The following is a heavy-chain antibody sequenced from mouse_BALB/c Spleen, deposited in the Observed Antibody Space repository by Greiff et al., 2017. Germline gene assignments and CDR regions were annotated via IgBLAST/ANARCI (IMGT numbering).Heavy chain of an antibody. Sequence: QVQLQQSGAELVRPGASVTLSCKASGYTFTDYEMHWVKQTPVHGLEWIGAIDPETGGTAYNQKFKGKATLTADKSSSTAYMELRSLTSEDSAVYYCTRGAYGNFDYWGQGTTLTVSS. J-gene: IGHJ2*01. V-gene: IGHV1-15*01. CDR2: IDPETGGT. CDR3: TRGAYGNFDY. D-gene: IGHD2-1*01. CDR1: GYTFTDYE.